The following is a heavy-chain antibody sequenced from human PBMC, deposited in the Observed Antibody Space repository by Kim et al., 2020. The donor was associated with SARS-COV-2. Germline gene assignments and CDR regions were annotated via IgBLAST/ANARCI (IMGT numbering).Heavy chain of an antibody. D-gene: IGHD3-16*01. V-gene: IGHV1-8*01. J-gene: IGHJ1*01. Sequence: TGYAQKFQGRVTMTRNTSISTAYMELSSLRSEDTAVYYCARGLLAYNFQHWGQGTLVTVSS. CDR3: ARGLLAYNFQH. CDR2: T.